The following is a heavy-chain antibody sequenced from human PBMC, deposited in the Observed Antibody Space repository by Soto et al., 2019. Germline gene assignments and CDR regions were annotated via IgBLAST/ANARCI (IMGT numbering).Heavy chain of an antibody. CDR3: ASSYSSSWSLFDY. Sequence: QVQLQQWGAGLLKPSETLSLTCAVYGGSFSGYYWSWIRQPPGKGLEWIGEINHSGSTNYNPSLKSRVTISVDTSKNQFSLKLSSVTAADTAVYYCASSYSSSWSLFDYWGQGTLVTASS. CDR2: INHSGST. V-gene: IGHV4-34*01. CDR1: GGSFSGYY. J-gene: IGHJ4*02. D-gene: IGHD6-13*01.